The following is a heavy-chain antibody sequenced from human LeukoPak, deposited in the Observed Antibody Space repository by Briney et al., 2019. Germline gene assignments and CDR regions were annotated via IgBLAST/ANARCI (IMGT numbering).Heavy chain of an antibody. D-gene: IGHD3-10*01. CDR3: ARAPSGDPGGVDS. J-gene: IGHJ4*02. V-gene: IGHV3-30*04. CDR1: GFTFSRFA. Sequence: GGSLRLSCAASGFTFSRFAIHWVRQAPGKGLEWVAVVSYDGSNKYYADSLKGRFTISRDNSKSTLYLQMNSLIVEDTAVYYCARAPSGDPGGVDSWGQGTLVTVSS. CDR2: VSYDGSNK.